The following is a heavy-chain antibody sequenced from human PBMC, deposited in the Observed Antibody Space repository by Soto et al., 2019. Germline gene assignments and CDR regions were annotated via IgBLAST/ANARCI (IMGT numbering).Heavy chain of an antibody. J-gene: IGHJ6*02. CDR1: GFTFSSYA. V-gene: IGHV3-23*01. Sequence: LRLSCAASGFTFSSYAMSWVRQAPGKGLEWVSGISGSGGRTYYADSVKGRFTISRDNSKHTLYLQMNSLRAEDTAVNYCAKADDFWSGYHIYYYYGMDVWGQGTTVTVSS. CDR3: AKADDFWSGYHIYYYYGMDV. CDR2: ISGSGGRT. D-gene: IGHD3-3*01.